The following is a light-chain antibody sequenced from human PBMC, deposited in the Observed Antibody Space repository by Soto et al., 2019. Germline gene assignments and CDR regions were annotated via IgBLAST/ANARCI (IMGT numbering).Light chain of an antibody. V-gene: IGKV3-20*01. CDR3: QQYGGSPLFT. CDR1: QAIRND. J-gene: IGKJ3*01. CDR2: GAS. Sequence: TQSPSSLSASVGDRVTITCRASQAIRNDLAWYQQKPGQAPRLLIYGASYRAAGIPDRFSGSGSGTDFTLTISRLEPEDFAVYSCQQYGGSPLFTFGPGTRVDFK.